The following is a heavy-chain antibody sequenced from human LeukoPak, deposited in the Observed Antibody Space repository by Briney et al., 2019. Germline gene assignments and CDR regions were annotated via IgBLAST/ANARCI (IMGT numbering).Heavy chain of an antibody. CDR3: AREYDSSGYYSCFDY. J-gene: IGHJ4*02. D-gene: IGHD3-22*01. CDR1: GFTFSSYS. Sequence: GGSLRLSCAASGFTFSSYSMNWVRQAPGKGLEWVSYISSSSSTIYYADSVKGRFTISRDNAKNSLYLQMNILRADDTAVYYCAREYDSSGYYSCFDYWGQGTLVTVSS. V-gene: IGHV3-48*01. CDR2: ISSSSSTI.